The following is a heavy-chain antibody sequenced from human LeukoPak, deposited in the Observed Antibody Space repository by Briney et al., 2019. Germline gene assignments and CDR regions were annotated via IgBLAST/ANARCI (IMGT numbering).Heavy chain of an antibody. J-gene: IGHJ1*01. Sequence: GGSLRLSCAASGFTFNIYWMSWVRQAPGKGLEWVAKVKPDGSEKYYVDSVKGRFTISRDNAENSLYLQMNSLRTEDTAIYYCARFDTYGRHWGQGTVVTVSS. V-gene: IGHV3-7*01. D-gene: IGHD3-10*01. CDR2: VKPDGSEK. CDR3: ARFDTYGRH. CDR1: GFTFNIYW.